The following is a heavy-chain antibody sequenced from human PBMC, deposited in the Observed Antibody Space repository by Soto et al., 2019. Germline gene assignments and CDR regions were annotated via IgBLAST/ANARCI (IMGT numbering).Heavy chain of an antibody. D-gene: IGHD2-21*01. CDR1: GYTFTTYD. Sequence: ASVKVSCKTSGYTFTTYDISWVRQAPGQGLEWMGWISAYNGNTNYAQKFQDRVTMTTDTSTSTAFLDLRSLRSDDTAIYYCARVGFFTLICFHSSSYFATNYYRLAVWRQGTTVIGSS. V-gene: IGHV1-18*01. CDR3: ARVGFFTLICFHSSSYFATNYYRLAV. CDR2: ISAYNGNT. J-gene: IGHJ6*01.